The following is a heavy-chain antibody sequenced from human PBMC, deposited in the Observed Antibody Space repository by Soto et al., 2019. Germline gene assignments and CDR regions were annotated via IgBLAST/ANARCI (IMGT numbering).Heavy chain of an antibody. CDR3: ARGGFGENPYGMDV. CDR1: GYSFTSYW. V-gene: IGHV5-10-1*01. Sequence: ESLTISCKGSGYSFTSYWISWVRQIPGKGLEWMGRIDPSDSYTNYSPSFQGHVTISADKSISTAYLQWSSLKASDTAMYYCARGGFGENPYGMDVWGQGTTVTVSS. D-gene: IGHD3-10*01. CDR2: IDPSDSYT. J-gene: IGHJ6*02.